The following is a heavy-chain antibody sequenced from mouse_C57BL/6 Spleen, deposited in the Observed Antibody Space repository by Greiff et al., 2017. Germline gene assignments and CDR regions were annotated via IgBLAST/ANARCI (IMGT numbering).Heavy chain of an antibody. J-gene: IGHJ2*01. Sequence: VKLMESGAELARPGASVKLSCKASGYTFTSYGISWVKQRTGQGLEWIGEIYPRSGNTYYNEKFKGKATLTADKSSSTAYMELRSLTSEDSAVYFCAREDYDYYFDYWGQGTTLTVSS. V-gene: IGHV1-81*01. CDR3: AREDYDYYFDY. D-gene: IGHD2-4*01. CDR1: GYTFTSYG. CDR2: IYPRSGNT.